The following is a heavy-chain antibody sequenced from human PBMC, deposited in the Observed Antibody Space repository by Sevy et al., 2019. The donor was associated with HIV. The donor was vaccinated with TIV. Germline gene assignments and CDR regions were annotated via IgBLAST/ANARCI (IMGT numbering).Heavy chain of an antibody. CDR1: GLTFSNYN. V-gene: IGHV3-33*06. CDR2: IWYDGSKK. CDR3: AKDGNYGSENYMDV. J-gene: IGHJ6*03. D-gene: IGHD3-10*01. Sequence: GGSLRLSCAASGLTFSNYNMHWVRQVPGKGLEWVAIIWYDGSKKYYADSVKGRFTISRDNSKNTLYLRMNSLRAEDTAVYYCAKDGNYGSENYMDVWGKGTTVTVSS.